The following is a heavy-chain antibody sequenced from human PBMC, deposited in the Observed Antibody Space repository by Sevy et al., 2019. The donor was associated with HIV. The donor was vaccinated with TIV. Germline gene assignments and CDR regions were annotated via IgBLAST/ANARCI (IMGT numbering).Heavy chain of an antibody. Sequence: GESLKISCAASGFTFSDYGMQWVRQAPGKGLEWVAVIWNDGSNKYYADSVKGRFTTSRDKSSNTLYLQMNSLRAEDTTVYYCARDVRGEGIRPGGLDYWGQGTLVTVSS. D-gene: IGHD3-10*02. CDR2: IWNDGSNK. V-gene: IGHV3-33*01. CDR1: GFTFSDYG. J-gene: IGHJ4*02. CDR3: ARDVRGEGIRPGGLDY.